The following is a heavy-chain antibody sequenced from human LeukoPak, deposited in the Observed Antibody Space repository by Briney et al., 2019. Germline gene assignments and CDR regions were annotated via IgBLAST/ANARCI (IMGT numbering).Heavy chain of an antibody. V-gene: IGHV4-39*07. J-gene: IGHJ3*02. CDR2: IYYSGRT. Sequence: SETLSLTCSVSGGSIRSGSYYWGWIRQPPGKGLEWIGSIYYSGRTYYNPSLKSRVTISIDTSKNQFSLKLSSVTAADTAVYYCARDLYSSRTNDAFVIWGQGTVVTVSS. CDR3: ARDLYSSRTNDAFVI. CDR1: GGSIRSGSYY. D-gene: IGHD6-13*01.